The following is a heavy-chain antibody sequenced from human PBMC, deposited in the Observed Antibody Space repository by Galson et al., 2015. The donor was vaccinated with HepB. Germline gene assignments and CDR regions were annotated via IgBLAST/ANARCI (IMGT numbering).Heavy chain of an antibody. Sequence: SLRLSCAASGFTFSSYAMSWVRQAPGKGLEWVSAISGSGGSTYYADSVKGRFTISRDNSKNTLYLQMNSLRAEDTAVYYCAKDRVAVAGTRGDFQHWGQGTLVTVSS. D-gene: IGHD6-19*01. CDR2: ISGSGGST. CDR1: GFTFSSYA. CDR3: AKDRVAVAGTRGDFQH. V-gene: IGHV3-23*01. J-gene: IGHJ1*01.